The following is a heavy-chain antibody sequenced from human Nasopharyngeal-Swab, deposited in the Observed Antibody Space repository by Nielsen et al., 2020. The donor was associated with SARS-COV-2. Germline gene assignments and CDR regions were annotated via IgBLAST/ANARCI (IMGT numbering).Heavy chain of an antibody. CDR3: ARLDPFGSEDK. CDR2: ILVNRYT. CDR1: GGSITSSRHR. D-gene: IGHD3-3*01. V-gene: IGHV4-39*02. J-gene: IGHJ4*02. Sequence: SETLSLTCTVSGGSITSSRHRWGWIRRPPGKGLEWIGQILVNRYTEYHPSVRGRITVYADTSENSFSLRLNSVTAADTAVYYCARLDPFGSEDKWGQGTLVTVSS.